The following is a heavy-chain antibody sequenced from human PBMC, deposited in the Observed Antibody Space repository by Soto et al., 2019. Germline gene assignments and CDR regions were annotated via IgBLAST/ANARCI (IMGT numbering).Heavy chain of an antibody. CDR2: IYYSGST. V-gene: IGHV4-61*01. Sequence: PSETLSLTCTVSGGSVSSGSHYWSWIRQPPGRGLEWIGYIYYSGSTNYNPSLKSRVTISVDTSKNQFSLKLSSVTAADTAVYYCARVWNRKFDYWGQGTLLTVSS. CDR1: GGSVSSGSHY. CDR3: ARVWNRKFDY. D-gene: IGHD1-1*01. J-gene: IGHJ4*02.